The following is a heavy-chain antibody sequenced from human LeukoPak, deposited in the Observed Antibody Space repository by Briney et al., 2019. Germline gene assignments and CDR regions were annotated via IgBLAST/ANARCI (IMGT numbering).Heavy chain of an antibody. Sequence: ASVKVSCKASGYTLLTYGLSWVRPAPGQGLQWMGWINPHKGNTNYAQNFQNRVTMTTDTSTNTAYMELGSLRSDDTAVYYCARGSPFLEWLPPGVDYWGQGTLVTVSS. J-gene: IGHJ4*02. CDR3: ARGSPFLEWLPPGVDY. CDR2: INPHKGNT. CDR1: GYTLLTYG. D-gene: IGHD3-3*01. V-gene: IGHV1-18*01.